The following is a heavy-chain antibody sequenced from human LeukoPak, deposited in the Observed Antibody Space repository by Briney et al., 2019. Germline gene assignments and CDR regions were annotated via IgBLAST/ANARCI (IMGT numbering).Heavy chain of an antibody. CDR2: INHSGST. J-gene: IGHJ6*04. CDR1: GGSFSGYY. D-gene: IGHD2-15*01. CDR3: ARGPSIGYCSGGSCYGFYYYGMDV. Sequence: SETLSLTCAVYGGSFSGYYWSWIRQPPGKGLEWIGEINHSGSTNYNPSLKSRVTISVDTSKNQFPLKLSSVTAADTAVYYCARGPSIGYCSGGSCYGFYYYGMDVWGKGTTVTVSS. V-gene: IGHV4-34*01.